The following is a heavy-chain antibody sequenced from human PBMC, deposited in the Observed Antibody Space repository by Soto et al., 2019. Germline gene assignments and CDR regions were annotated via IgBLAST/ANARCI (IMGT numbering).Heavy chain of an antibody. D-gene: IGHD2-21*01. V-gene: IGHV3-74*01. J-gene: IGHJ6*02. CDR2: INSDGSST. Sequence: GGSLRLSCAASGLTFSSYWMNWVRQAPGKGLVWVSRINSDGSSTSYVDSVKGRFTISRDNAKNTLYLQMNSLRAEDTAVYYCARRDQIAYYYGMDVWGQGTTVTVSS. CDR1: GLTFSSYW. CDR3: ARRDQIAYYYGMDV.